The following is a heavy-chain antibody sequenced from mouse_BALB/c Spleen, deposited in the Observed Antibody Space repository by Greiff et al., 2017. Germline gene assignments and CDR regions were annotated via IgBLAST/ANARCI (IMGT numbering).Heavy chain of an antibody. D-gene: IGHD2-1*01. Sequence: VQLQQPGAELVKPGASVKLSCKASGYTFTSYWMHWVKQRPGQGLEWIGEINPSNGRTNYNEKFKSKATLTVDKSSSTAYMQLSSLTSEDSAVYYCAREGNYGNYFDYWGQGTTLTVSS. CDR3: AREGNYGNYFDY. CDR1: GYTFTSYW. CDR2: INPSNGRT. V-gene: IGHV1S81*02. J-gene: IGHJ2*01.